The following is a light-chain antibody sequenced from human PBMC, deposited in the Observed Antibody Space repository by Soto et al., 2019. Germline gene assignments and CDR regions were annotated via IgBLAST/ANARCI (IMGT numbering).Light chain of an antibody. CDR1: QSISSY. Sequence: DIQMTQSPSSLSASVGDRVTITCRASQSISSYLNWYQQKPGKAPKLLIYAASSLQSGVPSRFSGSGSGTDFTLTISSLQPEHFATYYCQQSYSTPLTFGGGPKVDIK. J-gene: IGKJ4*01. CDR2: AAS. CDR3: QQSYSTPLT. V-gene: IGKV1-39*01.